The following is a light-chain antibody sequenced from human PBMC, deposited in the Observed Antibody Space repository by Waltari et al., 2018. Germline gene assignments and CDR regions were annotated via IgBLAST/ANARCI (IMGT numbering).Light chain of an antibody. CDR1: PSVSSSY. V-gene: IGKV3-20*01. CDR3: QQYGTSPGT. Sequence: EIAFTQSPDTRSLSPGERATLSCRASPSVSSSYLAWYQQKPGQAPRLLIYDPASRATGIADRFSGGGSGTDFTLTISRLEPEDFAVYYCQQYGTSPGTFGQGTKLEIK. J-gene: IGKJ2*02. CDR2: DPA.